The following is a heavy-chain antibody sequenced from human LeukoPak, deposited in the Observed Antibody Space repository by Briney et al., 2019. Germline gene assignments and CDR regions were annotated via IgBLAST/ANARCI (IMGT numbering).Heavy chain of an antibody. CDR3: ARGVYGAEPAYWYFDL. V-gene: IGHV4-30-4*01. D-gene: IGHD1-14*01. Sequence: SETLSLTFTVSGGSISSGDYYWSWIRQPPGKGLEWIGYIYYSGSTYYNPSLKSRVTISVDTSKNQFSLKLSSVTAADTAVYYCARGVYGAEPAYWYFDLWGRGTLVTVSS. CDR1: GGSISSGDYY. J-gene: IGHJ2*01. CDR2: IYYSGST.